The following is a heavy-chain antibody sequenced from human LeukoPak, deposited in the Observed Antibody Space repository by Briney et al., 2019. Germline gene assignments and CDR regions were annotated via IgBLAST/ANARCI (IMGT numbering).Heavy chain of an antibody. J-gene: IGHJ4*02. Sequence: SETLSLTCAVYGGSFSGYYWSWLRQPPGKGLEWIGEINHSGSTNYNPSLKSRVTISVDTSKDQFSLKLSSVTAADTAVYYCARGRVSSGWYRDYWGQGTLVTVSS. CDR3: ARGRVSSGWYRDY. V-gene: IGHV4-34*01. CDR1: GGSFSGYY. D-gene: IGHD6-19*01. CDR2: INHSGST.